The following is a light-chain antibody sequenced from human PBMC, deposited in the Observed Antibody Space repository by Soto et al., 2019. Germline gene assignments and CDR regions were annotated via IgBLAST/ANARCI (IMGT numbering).Light chain of an antibody. J-gene: IGLJ1*01. CDR1: SEDIGAYDY. CDR3: SSYRSSDTLEV. Sequence: QSVLTQPASVSASPGQSIFISCTGTSEDIGAYDYVSWYQQHPGKAPKLILYAVINRLSGVSSPFSGSKSGNTASLNISGVKPEDEADYYCSSYRSSDTLEVFGTGTTVTVL. CDR2: AVI. V-gene: IGLV2-14*01.